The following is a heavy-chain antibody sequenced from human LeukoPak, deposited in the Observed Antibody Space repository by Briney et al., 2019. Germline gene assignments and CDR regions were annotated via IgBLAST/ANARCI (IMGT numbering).Heavy chain of an antibody. J-gene: IGHJ4*02. CDR3: ANGIGYCSSTSCSPFDY. V-gene: IGHV3-30*18. CDR2: ISYDGSNK. CDR1: GFTFSSYG. D-gene: IGHD2-2*01. Sequence: GGSLRLSCAASGFTFSSYGMHWVRQAPGKGLEWGAVISYDGSNKYYADSVKGRFTISRDNSKNTLYLQMNSLRAEDTAVYYCANGIGYCSSTSCSPFDYWGQGTLVTVSS.